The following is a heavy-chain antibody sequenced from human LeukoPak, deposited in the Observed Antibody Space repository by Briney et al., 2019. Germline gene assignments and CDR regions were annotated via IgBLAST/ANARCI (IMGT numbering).Heavy chain of an antibody. D-gene: IGHD6-13*01. CDR2: ISYDGSNK. V-gene: IGHV3-30-3*01. J-gene: IGHJ4*02. CDR3: ARDPPGIAASGTYY. CDR1: GFTFSSYA. Sequence: GGSLRLSCAASGFTFSSYAMHWVRQAPGKGLEWVAVISYDGSNKYYADSVKGRFTISRDNSKNTLYLQMNSLRAEDTAVYYCARDPPGIAASGTYYWGQGTLVTVSS.